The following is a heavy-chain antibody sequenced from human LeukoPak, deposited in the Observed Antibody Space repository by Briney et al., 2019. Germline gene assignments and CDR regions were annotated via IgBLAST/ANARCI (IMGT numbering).Heavy chain of an antibody. D-gene: IGHD2-15*01. CDR1: GYSISSGYY. Sequence: SETLSLTCTVSGYSISSGYYWGWIRQPPGKGLEWIGSIYYSGSTYYNPSLKSRVTISVDTSKNQFSLKLSSVTAADTAVYYCARSVVAATSKDYYYYYMDVWGKGTTATISS. CDR3: ARSVVAATSKDYYYYYMDV. CDR2: IYYSGST. J-gene: IGHJ6*03. V-gene: IGHV4-38-2*02.